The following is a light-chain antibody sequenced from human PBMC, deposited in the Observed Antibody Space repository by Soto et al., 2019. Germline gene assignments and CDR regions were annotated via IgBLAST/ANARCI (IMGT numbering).Light chain of an antibody. CDR2: DAS. V-gene: IGKV3-11*01. CDR1: QSVSSY. J-gene: IGKJ4*01. Sequence: VCRQSPGTLSLSPGERATLSCRASQSVSSYLAWYQQKPGQAPRLLIYDASNRATGIPARFSGSGSGTDFTLTISRLEPEDFAVYYCQQYTDWPWGTFGGGTKVDIK. CDR3: QQYTDWPWGT.